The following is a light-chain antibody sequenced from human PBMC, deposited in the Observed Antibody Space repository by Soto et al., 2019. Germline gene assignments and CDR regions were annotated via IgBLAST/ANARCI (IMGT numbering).Light chain of an antibody. CDR3: QQSYSTLFT. CDR2: AAS. Sequence: DIQMTQSPSSLSASVGDRVTITCRASQSLSSYLNWYQQKPGKAPQLLIYAASSLQSGVPSRFSGSGSGTDFTLTISSLQPEDFATYYCQQSYSTLFTFGPGTKVDIK. J-gene: IGKJ3*01. V-gene: IGKV1-39*01. CDR1: QSLSSY.